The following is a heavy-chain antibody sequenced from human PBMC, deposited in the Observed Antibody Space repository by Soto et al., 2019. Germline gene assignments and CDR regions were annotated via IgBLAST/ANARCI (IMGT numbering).Heavy chain of an antibody. Sequence: SETLSLTCTVSGGSISSYYWSWIRQPPGKGLEWIGYIYYSGSTNYNPSLKSRVTISVDTSKNQFSLKLSSVTAADTAVYYCARAGCSSTTCYWGYNWFDPWGQGTLVTVSS. CDR1: GGSISSYY. V-gene: IGHV4-59*01. J-gene: IGHJ5*02. CDR3: ARAGCSSTTCYWGYNWFDP. D-gene: IGHD2-2*01. CDR2: IYYSGST.